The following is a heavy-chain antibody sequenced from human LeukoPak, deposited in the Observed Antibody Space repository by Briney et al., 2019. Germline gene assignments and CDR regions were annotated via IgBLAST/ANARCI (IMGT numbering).Heavy chain of an antibody. D-gene: IGHD6-13*01. V-gene: IGHV4-59*01. CDR3: ARDGSSSWYPDY. Sequence: SETLSLTCTVSGGSISSYYWSWIQQPPGKGLEWIGYIYYSGSTNYNPSLKSRVTISVDTSKNQFSPKLSSVTAADTAVYYCARDGSSSWYPDYWGQGTLVTVSS. CDR1: GGSISSYY. CDR2: IYYSGST. J-gene: IGHJ4*02.